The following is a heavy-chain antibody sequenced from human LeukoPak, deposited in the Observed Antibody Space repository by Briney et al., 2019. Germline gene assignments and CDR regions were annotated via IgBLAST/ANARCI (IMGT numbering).Heavy chain of an antibody. V-gene: IGHV3-30*04. D-gene: IGHD4-11*01. J-gene: IGHJ4*02. CDR1: GFTFSTYP. CDR2: ISFDGSSK. CDR3: AREQKAYSNYPNYDY. Sequence: GRSLRLSCVASGFTFSTYPMHWVRQAPGKGLEWVALISFDGSSKYYADSVKGRFTISRDNSKNTLYLQMNSLRAEDTAIYYCAREQKAYSNYPNYDYWGQGTLVTVSS.